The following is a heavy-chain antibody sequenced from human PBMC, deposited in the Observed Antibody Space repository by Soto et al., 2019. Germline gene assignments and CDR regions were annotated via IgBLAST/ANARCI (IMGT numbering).Heavy chain of an antibody. V-gene: IGHV3-23*01. CDR1: GFTFSSYA. CDR3: AKDPAIFGVVIYYFDY. D-gene: IGHD3-3*01. Sequence: GGSLRLSCAASGFTFSSYAMSWVRQAPGKGLEWVSAISGSGGSTYYADSVKGRFTISRDNSKNTLYLQMNSLRAEGTAVYYCAKDPAIFGVVIYYFDYWGQGTLVTVSS. J-gene: IGHJ4*02. CDR2: ISGSGGST.